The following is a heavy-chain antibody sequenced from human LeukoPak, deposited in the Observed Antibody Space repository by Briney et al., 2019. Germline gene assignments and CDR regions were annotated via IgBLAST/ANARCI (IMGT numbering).Heavy chain of an antibody. CDR3: ARPGHFYYGMDV. J-gene: IGHJ6*02. CDR2: TYSGGST. V-gene: IGHV3-66*04. Sequence: PGGSLRLSCAASGFTFSSYSMSWVRQAPGKGLEWVSVTYSGGSTYYADSVKGRFSISRDGPKNTLYLQMNSLRAEDTAVYYCARPGHFYYGMDVWGQGTTVTVSS. CDR1: GFTFSSYS.